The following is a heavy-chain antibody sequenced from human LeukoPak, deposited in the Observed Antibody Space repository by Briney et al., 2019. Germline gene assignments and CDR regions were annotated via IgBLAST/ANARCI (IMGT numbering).Heavy chain of an antibody. V-gene: IGHV5-51*01. CDR3: ARLAFCTNAVCFSNYYYSMDV. CDR1: GYSFTSYW. J-gene: IGHJ6*03. Sequence: GESLKISCKGSGYSFTSYWIGWVRQMPGKGLEWMGIIYPGDSDTKYSPSFQGQVTISADKSISTAYLQWSSLKASDTAMYYCARLAFCTNAVCFSNYYYSMDVWVRGTTVTVSS. CDR2: IYPGDSDT. D-gene: IGHD2-8*01.